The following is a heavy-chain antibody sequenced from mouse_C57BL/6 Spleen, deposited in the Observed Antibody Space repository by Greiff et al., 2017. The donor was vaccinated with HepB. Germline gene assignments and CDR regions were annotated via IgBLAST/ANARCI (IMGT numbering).Heavy chain of an antibody. V-gene: IGHV1-53*01. J-gene: IGHJ2*01. CDR1: GYTFTSYW. Sequence: QVQLKQPGTELVKPGASVKLSCKASGYTFTSYWMHWVKQRPGQGLEWIGNINPSNGGTNYNEKFKSKATLTVDKSSSTAYMQLSSLTSEDSAVYYCARTPFITTVVAPFDYWGQGTTLTVSS. CDR3: ARTPFITTVVAPFDY. CDR2: INPSNGGT. D-gene: IGHD1-1*01.